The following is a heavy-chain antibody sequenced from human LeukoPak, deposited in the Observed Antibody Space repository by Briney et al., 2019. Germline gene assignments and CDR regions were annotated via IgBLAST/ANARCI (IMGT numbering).Heavy chain of an antibody. D-gene: IGHD3-9*01. J-gene: IGHJ4*02. CDR2: INHSGST. V-gene: IGHV4-34*01. CDR1: GGSFSGYY. Sequence: PSETLSLTCAVYGGSFSGYYWSWIRQPPGKGLEWIGEINHSGSTNYNPSLKSRVTISGDTSNNQFSLKLSSVTAADTAVYYCARGHRDYDILTGYYYNYWGQGTLVTVSS. CDR3: ARGHRDYDILTGYYYNY.